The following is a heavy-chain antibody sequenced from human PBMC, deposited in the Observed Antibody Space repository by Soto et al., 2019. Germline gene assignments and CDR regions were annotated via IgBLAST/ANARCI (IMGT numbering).Heavy chain of an antibody. Sequence: SETLSLTCTVSAGSISSDTYYWGWIRQPPGKGLEWIGSIYYSGSTFYNPSLKSRVTLSLDTSKNQFSLKLSSVTAADTAVYYCARLGREIDYWGQATLVSVSS. D-gene: IGHD2-15*01. CDR3: ARLGREIDY. CDR1: AGSISSDTYY. J-gene: IGHJ4*02. V-gene: IGHV4-39*01. CDR2: IYYSGST.